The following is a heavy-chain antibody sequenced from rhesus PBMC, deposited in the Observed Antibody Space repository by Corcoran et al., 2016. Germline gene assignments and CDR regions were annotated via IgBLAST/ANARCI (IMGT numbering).Heavy chain of an antibody. V-gene: IGHV3-54*02. J-gene: IGHJ4*01. CDR2: ILSDGSKK. CDR1: GFTLTTYA. Sequence: EVQVVASGGVSVQPGGSMRLYCAASGFTLTTYAFYWVRQGPGKELEWVAVILSDGSKKYYADSVEDRFTISRDNSKNMVYLQMNKLKLEDMAVYYCTRFDYWGQGVLVTVSS. CDR3: TRFDY.